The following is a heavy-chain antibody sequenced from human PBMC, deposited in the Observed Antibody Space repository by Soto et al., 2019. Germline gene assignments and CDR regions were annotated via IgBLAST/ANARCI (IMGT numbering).Heavy chain of an antibody. CDR2: ISADNGNT. V-gene: IGHV1-18*01. CDR1: GYTFTSSD. Sequence: ASVTFFCRASGYTFTSSDINWVRHSTGRGREWMGWISADNGNTNYAQKLQGRVNPTTHTSTSKAYMELSSLRSDDTAVYYCARDLSTSFGVVMTYYYDYYGMDVWGQGTTLTVSS. J-gene: IGHJ6*02. CDR3: ARDLSTSFGVVMTYYYDYYGMDV. D-gene: IGHD3-3*01.